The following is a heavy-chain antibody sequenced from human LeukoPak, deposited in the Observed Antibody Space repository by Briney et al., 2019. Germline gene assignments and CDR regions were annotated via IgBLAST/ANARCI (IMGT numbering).Heavy chain of an antibody. J-gene: IGHJ4*02. V-gene: IGHV3-30*02. CDR2: IRYDGSNK. D-gene: IGHD3-22*01. CDR1: GFTFCSYG. Sequence: VGSLRVSCAASGFTFCSYGMHCVREAPGKGLGWVAFIRYDGSNKYYADSVKGRFTISRDNSKNTLYLQMNSLRAEDTAVYYCAKQGYYYDSSPDYWGQGTLVTVSS. CDR3: AKQGYYYDSSPDY.